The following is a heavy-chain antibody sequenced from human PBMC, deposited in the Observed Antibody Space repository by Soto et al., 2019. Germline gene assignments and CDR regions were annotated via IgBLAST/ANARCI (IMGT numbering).Heavy chain of an antibody. CDR1: DGSMNSGGYY. CDR2: IHYSGST. Sequence: TLSLTCSVSDGSMNSGGYYWSWIRQLPGKGLEWIGFIHYSGSTHYSPSLKSRVSISIETSKNHFSLKLSSVTAADTAVYYCVRGKGNDDSRSWYYWRPGTPLTVSS. CDR3: VRGKGNDDSRSWYY. D-gene: IGHD6-13*01. J-gene: IGHJ4*02. V-gene: IGHV4-31*02.